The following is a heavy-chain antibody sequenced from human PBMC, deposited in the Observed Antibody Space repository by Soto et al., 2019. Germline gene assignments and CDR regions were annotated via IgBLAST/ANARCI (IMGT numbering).Heavy chain of an antibody. D-gene: IGHD2-2*01. Sequence: SETLSLTCAVYGGSFSGYYWSWIRQPPGKGLEWIGEINHSGSTNYNPSLKSRVTISVDTSKNQFSLKLSSVTAADTAVYYCARGAPERIHCSSTSCYRVYYYYYYMDVWGKGTTVT. CDR2: INHSGST. CDR3: ARGAPERIHCSSTSCYRVYYYYYYMDV. CDR1: GGSFSGYY. V-gene: IGHV4-34*01. J-gene: IGHJ6*03.